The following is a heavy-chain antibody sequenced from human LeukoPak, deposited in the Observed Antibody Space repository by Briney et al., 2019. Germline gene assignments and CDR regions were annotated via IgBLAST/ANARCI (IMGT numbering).Heavy chain of an antibody. CDR2: IYSGYST. J-gene: IGHJ4*02. D-gene: IGHD3-22*01. CDR3: AVRYDSSGHYYFDC. CDR1: GFTVSSNY. Sequence: GGSLRLSCAASGFTVSSNYMAWVRQAPGKGLEWVSVIYSGYSTDYADSVKGRFTISRHNSKNTLYLQMNSLRAEDTAVYYCAVRYDSSGHYYFDCWGQGTLVTVSS. V-gene: IGHV3-53*04.